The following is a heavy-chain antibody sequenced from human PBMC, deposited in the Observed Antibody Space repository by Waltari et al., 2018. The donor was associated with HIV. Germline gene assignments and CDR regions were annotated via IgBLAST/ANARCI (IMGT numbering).Heavy chain of an antibody. CDR2: VYYIGST. J-gene: IGHJ2*01. CDR3: ARVARTPESWYFDV. V-gene: IGHV4-61*01. Sequence: QVQLQGSPPPGLLKSSETLSTNCTFSGNSLSSTTHYWSLLPPSPGKGLEWIGYVYYIGSTNYNPSLRNRVTVSLDTSKSQFSLKVASVTAADTAVYFCARVARTPESWYFDVWGRGVQVTVSS. CDR1: GNSLSSTTHY.